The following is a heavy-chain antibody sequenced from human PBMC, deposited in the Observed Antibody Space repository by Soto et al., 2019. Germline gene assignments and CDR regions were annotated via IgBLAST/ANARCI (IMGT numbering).Heavy chain of an antibody. CDR3: TTGTYMITFGGVLYYSYGMDV. Sequence: EVQLVESGGGLVKPGGSLRLSCAASGFTFSNAWMNWVRQAPGKGLEWVGRIKSKTDGGTTDYAAPVKGRFTISRDDSKXXLXLXXNSLKTEDTAVYYCTTGTYMITFGGVLYYSYGMDVWGQGTTVTVSS. CDR2: IKSKTDGGTT. CDR1: GFTFSNAW. J-gene: IGHJ6*02. D-gene: IGHD3-16*01. V-gene: IGHV3-15*07.